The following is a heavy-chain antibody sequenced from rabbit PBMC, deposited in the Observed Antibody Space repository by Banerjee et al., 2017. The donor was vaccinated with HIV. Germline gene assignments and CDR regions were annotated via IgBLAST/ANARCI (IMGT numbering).Heavy chain of an antibody. V-gene: IGHV1S45*01. CDR1: GFSFSSSYW. J-gene: IGHJ4*01. Sequence: QEQLEESGGDLVKPGASLTLTCTASGFSFSSSYWICWVRQAPGKGLELIACIYTGSSGSTYYASWAKGRFTISKTSSTVTLQMPSLTAADTATYFCAREGDLWGPGTLVTVS. CDR3: AREGDL. CDR2: IYTGSSGST.